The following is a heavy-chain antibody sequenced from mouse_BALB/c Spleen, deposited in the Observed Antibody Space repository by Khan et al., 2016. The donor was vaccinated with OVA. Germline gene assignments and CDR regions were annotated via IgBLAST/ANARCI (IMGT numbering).Heavy chain of an antibody. J-gene: IGHJ3*01. CDR1: GYTFSSYY. CDR3: TRSGYGNPFAY. V-gene: IGHV1S81*02. CDR2: INPNNGGP. D-gene: IGHD2-10*02. Sequence: QVRLQQSGAELVKPGASVKLSCKASGYTFSSYYMYWVKQRPGQGLEWIGGINPNNGGPNFNEKFKTKATLTVDKSSSTAYMHLSSLTSEDSAVYYCTRSGYGNPFAYWGPGTLVTVSP.